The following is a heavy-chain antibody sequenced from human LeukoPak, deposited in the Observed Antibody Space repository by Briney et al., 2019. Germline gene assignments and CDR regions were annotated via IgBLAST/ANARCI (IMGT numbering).Heavy chain of an antibody. D-gene: IGHD1-14*01. CDR1: GFTFSSYW. V-gene: IGHV3-74*01. CDR3: ARSNQADDY. CDR2: INPGGSSI. J-gene: IGHJ4*02. Sequence: GGSLRLSCAASGFTFSSYWMHWVRQVPGKGLVWVARINPGGSSITYADSVKGRFTISRDNAKNTLYLQMDSLRAEDTAVYYCARSNQADDYWGQGTLVTVSS.